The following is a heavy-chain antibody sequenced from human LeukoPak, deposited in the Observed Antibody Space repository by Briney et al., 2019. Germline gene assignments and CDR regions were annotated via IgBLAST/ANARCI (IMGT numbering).Heavy chain of an antibody. D-gene: IGHD2-15*01. CDR2: MSGSGGRT. J-gene: IGHJ4*02. CDR3: AKWGCSGGSCYPFDY. Sequence: GGSLRLSCAASGFTFNTYAMSWVRQAPGKGLEWVSAMSGSGGRTYYADSVKGRFTISRDNSKNTLYLQMNSLRAEDTAVYYYAKWGCSGGSCYPFDYWGQGTLVTVSS. V-gene: IGHV3-23*01. CDR1: GFTFNTYA.